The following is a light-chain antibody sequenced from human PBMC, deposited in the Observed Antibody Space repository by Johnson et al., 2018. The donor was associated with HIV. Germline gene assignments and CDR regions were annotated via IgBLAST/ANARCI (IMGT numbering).Light chain of an antibody. CDR1: SSNIGNNY. Sequence: QSVLTQPPSVSAAPGLKVTISCSGSSSNIGNNYVSWYQQLPGTAPKLLIYENNKRPSGIPDRFSGSKSGTSASLGITGLQTGDEADYYCGTWDSSLSAYVFGTETKVTVL. CDR3: GTWDSSLSAYV. J-gene: IGLJ1*01. CDR2: ENN. V-gene: IGLV1-51*02.